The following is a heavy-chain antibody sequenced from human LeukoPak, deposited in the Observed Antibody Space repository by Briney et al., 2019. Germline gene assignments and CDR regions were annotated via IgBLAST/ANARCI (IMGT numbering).Heavy chain of an antibody. CDR3: ARGDYFARGEYYHGMDV. CDR2: IYYSGST. V-gene: IGHV4-59*01. Sequence: SETLSLTCTVSGGSISSYYWSWIRQPPGKGLEWIGYIYYSGSTNYNPSLKSRVTISVDTSKNQFSLKLSSVTAADTAVYYCARGDYFARGEYYHGMDVWGQGTTVTVSS. CDR1: GGSISSYY. D-gene: IGHD4-17*01. J-gene: IGHJ6*02.